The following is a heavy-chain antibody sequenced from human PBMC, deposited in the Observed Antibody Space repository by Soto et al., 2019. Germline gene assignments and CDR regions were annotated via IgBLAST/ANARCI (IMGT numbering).Heavy chain of an antibody. J-gene: IGHJ4*02. CDR3: ARQHYYDSSGYYTWN. D-gene: IGHD3-22*01. V-gene: IGHV4-39*01. CDR1: GGSIRSSNW. CDR2: VHYSGST. Sequence: SETLSLTCAVSGGSIRSSNWWSWVRQPPGKGLEWIATVHYSGSTYYTPSLKSRVTISADTSNNQFSLRLNSVTAADTAVYYCARQHYYDSSGYYTWNWGQGTLVTLSS.